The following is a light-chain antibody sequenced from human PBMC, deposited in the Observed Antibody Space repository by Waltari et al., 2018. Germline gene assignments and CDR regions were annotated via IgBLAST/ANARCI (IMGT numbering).Light chain of an antibody. V-gene: IGKV1-9*01. CDR3: QQLNSYQWT. CDR2: AAS. CDR1: QGISNY. J-gene: IGKJ1*01. Sequence: IQLTQSPSSLSASVGDSVTITCRASQGISNYLACDQQKPGKAPKRLIYAASTLQSGVPARFRGSGSGTDFTLTIRSLQPEDFATYYGQQLNSYQWTFGQGTKVEIK.